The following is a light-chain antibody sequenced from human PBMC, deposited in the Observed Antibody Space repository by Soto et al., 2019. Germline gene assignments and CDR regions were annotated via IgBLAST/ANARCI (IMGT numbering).Light chain of an antibody. CDR1: SSDVGIYNL. J-gene: IGLJ3*02. CDR3: CSYATSTTLV. V-gene: IGLV2-23*02. Sequence: QSVLTQPASVSGSPGQSITISCTGTSSDVGIYNLVSWYQQHPGKAPKLMIYDVSKRPSGVSDRFSGSKSGNTASLTISGLQAEDDADYYCCSYATSTTLVFGGGTKLTVL. CDR2: DVS.